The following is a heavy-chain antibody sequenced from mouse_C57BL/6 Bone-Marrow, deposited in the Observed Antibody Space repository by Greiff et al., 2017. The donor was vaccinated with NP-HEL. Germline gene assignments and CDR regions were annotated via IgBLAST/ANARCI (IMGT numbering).Heavy chain of an antibody. J-gene: IGHJ4*01. CDR3: ARNYAPVVEGDAMDY. CDR2: IWSGGST. CDR1: GFSLTSYG. V-gene: IGHV2-2*01. Sequence: QVQLKQSGPGLVQPSQSLSITCTVSGFSLTSYGVHWVRQSPGKGLEWLGVIWSGGSTDYYAAFISRLSISQDNSKSQVFFKMNSLQADDTAIYYCARNYAPVVEGDAMDYWGQGTSVTVSS. D-gene: IGHD1-1*01.